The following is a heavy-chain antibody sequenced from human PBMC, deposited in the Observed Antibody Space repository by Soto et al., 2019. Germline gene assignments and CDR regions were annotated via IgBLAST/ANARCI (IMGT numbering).Heavy chain of an antibody. Sequence: QVQLEQSGAEVKKPGASVKVSCKASGYTFSAYYMHWVRQAPGQGLEWMGRINPNSGGTSYVQKFQGRVTMTRDTSSSTAYMELSRLTFDDTALYYCARDVAPAGTPELDYWGQGTLVTVSS. D-gene: IGHD6-13*01. CDR2: INPNSGGT. CDR3: ARDVAPAGTPELDY. CDR1: GYTFSAYY. J-gene: IGHJ4*02. V-gene: IGHV1-2*02.